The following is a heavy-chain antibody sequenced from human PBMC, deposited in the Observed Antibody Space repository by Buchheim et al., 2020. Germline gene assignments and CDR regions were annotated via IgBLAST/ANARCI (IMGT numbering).Heavy chain of an antibody. J-gene: IGHJ3*02. V-gene: IGHV5-51*03. CDR3: AKSVAGSHDGFDI. D-gene: IGHD6-19*01. CDR1: GYRFTTYW. CDR2: VYPGDSDT. Sequence: EVQLEQSGAEVKKPGESLKISCNGSGYRFTTYWIGWVRQLPGKGLEWMGMVYPGDSDTRYSPSFQGQVTMLADKSISHAYPQWSSLKASDTAMYYCAKSVAGSHDGFDIWGQGT.